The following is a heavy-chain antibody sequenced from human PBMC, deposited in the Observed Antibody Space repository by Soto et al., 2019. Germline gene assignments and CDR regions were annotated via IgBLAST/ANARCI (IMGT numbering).Heavy chain of an antibody. CDR2: ISHDGSNK. J-gene: IGHJ4*02. CDR3: ARDQGTQSGNFIFDN. V-gene: IGHV3-30-3*01. D-gene: IGHD1-26*01. Sequence: GGSLRLSCAAYGLFFRSYTMHWVRQAQGNGLEWVAAISHDGSNKYYEGSVKGRFTISRENSKNTLYLQMNSVRVEDTAVYYCARDQGTQSGNFIFDNWGQGTLVTVSS. CDR1: GLFFRSYT.